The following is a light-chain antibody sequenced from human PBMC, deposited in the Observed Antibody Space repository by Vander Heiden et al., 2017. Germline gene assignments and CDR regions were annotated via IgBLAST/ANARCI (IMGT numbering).Light chain of an antibody. J-gene: IGLJ3*02. Sequence: SYVLTQPPSVSVAPGQTARITCGGNNIGSKSVHWYQQKPGQAPVLVVYDDSDRPSGIPERFSGSNAGNTATLTISRVEAGEEADYYWQGWDRSSDGVFGGGTKLTVL. CDR2: DDS. V-gene: IGLV3-21*02. CDR1: NIGSKS. CDR3: QGWDRSSDGV.